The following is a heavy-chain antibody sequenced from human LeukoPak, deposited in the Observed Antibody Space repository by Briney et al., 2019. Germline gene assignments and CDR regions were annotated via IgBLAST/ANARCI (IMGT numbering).Heavy chain of an antibody. V-gene: IGHV4-59*01. Sequence: SETLSLTCTVSGGSISSYYWSWIRQPPGKGLEWIGYMSYSRSPDYNPSLKSRLTVSVDTSKNQFSLKLNSVTAADTAVYYCARGSNWNDGAFDYWGQGTLVTVFS. D-gene: IGHD1-1*01. CDR2: MSYSRSP. CDR3: ARGSNWNDGAFDY. CDR1: GGSISSYY. J-gene: IGHJ4*02.